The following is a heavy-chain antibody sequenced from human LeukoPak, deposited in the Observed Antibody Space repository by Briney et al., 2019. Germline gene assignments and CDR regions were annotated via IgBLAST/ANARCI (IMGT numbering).Heavy chain of an antibody. Sequence: ASMKVACKASGYTFTSYDINWVRQATGQGLEWMGWINLNSGNTGYAQNFQGRLTVTRDTSINTAYMELSTLRSEDTAIYYCARVTGSIDYWGQGTLVTVSS. CDR1: GYTFTSYD. CDR3: ARVTGSIDY. J-gene: IGHJ4*02. CDR2: INLNSGNT. V-gene: IGHV1-8*01. D-gene: IGHD1-26*01.